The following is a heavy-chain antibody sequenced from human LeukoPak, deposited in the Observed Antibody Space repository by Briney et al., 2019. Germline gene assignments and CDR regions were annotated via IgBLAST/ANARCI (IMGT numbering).Heavy chain of an antibody. D-gene: IGHD1-26*01. J-gene: IGHJ4*02. V-gene: IGHV3-64*01. CDR1: GFTFSSYA. CDR2: ISSNGGST. CDR3: ARRVKSLGNYFDY. Sequence: PGGSLRLSCAVSGFTFSSYAMHWVRQAPGKGLEYDSAISSNGGSTYYANSVKGRLTISRDNSKNTLYLQMGSLRAEDMAVYYCARRVKSLGNYFDYWGRGTLVTVSS.